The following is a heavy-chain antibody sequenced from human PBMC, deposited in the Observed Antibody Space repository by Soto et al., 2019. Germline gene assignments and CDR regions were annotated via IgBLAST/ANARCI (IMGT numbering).Heavy chain of an antibody. CDR2: ISSSGSNI. D-gene: IGHD6-13*01. Sequence: PGGSLRLSCAASGFTFSGYYMKWIRQAPGKGLEWVSYISSSGSNIKYTDSVKGRFTISRDNAKKSLYLQMNSLRTEDTAVYFCARQYGYRPSSTPAFDYWGQGTQVTVSS. CDR3: ARQYGYRPSSTPAFDY. V-gene: IGHV3-11*01. CDR1: GFTFSGYY. J-gene: IGHJ4*01.